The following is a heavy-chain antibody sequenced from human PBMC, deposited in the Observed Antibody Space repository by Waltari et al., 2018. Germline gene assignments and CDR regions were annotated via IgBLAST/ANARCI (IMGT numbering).Heavy chain of an antibody. V-gene: IGHV4-4*02. CDR1: GDSVSNNYW. D-gene: IGHD1-26*01. J-gene: IGHJ4*02. Sequence: QLQLQQSGPGLVKPSESLFLSCAVSGDSVSNNYWWSWVRQPPGKGLEWIGQIHGTGKTNYNPSLESRVTVSMDTSNNQFSLRVTPPTAADTAVYLCARDRGRGLYLDSWGQGTLVTVS. CDR3: ARDRGRGLYLDS. CDR2: IHGTGKT.